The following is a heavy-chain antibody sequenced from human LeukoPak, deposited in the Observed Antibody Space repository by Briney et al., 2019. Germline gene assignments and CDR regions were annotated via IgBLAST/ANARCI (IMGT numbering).Heavy chain of an antibody. CDR2: ISYSGNT. CDR1: GGSISSYY. V-gene: IGHV4-59*08. Sequence: SETLSLTCSVSGGSISSYYWSWIRQPPGKGLEWIGYISYSGNTNYNPSLKSRVTISVDTSKNQFSLKLRSVTAADTAVYYCARVDYNYYDMAVWGQGTTVTVSS. J-gene: IGHJ6*02. CDR3: ARVDYNYYDMAV.